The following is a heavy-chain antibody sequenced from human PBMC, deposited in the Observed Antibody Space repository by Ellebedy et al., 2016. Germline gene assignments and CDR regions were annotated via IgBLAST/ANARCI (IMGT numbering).Heavy chain of an antibody. D-gene: IGHD1-26*01. CDR1: GFTFSTYI. CDR2: ISSSHVYI. CDR3: ARGGASFDY. V-gene: IGHV3-21*01. J-gene: IGHJ4*02. Sequence: GGSLRLXCAASGFTFSTYIMHWVRHAPGQGLQWVSSISSSHVYIYYADSVKGRFTISRDNAKNSLYLQMNSLRAEDTAVYYCARGGASFDYWGQGTLVTVSS.